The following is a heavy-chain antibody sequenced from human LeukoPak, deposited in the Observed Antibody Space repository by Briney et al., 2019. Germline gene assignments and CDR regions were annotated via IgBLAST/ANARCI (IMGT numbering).Heavy chain of an antibody. CDR3: ARDLWGSYSTGSYLDY. CDR1: GFPFTNYW. D-gene: IGHD6-19*01. CDR2: IKEDESVM. V-gene: IGHV3-7*01. J-gene: IGHJ4*02. Sequence: GGSLRLSCAVSGFPFTNYWMSWVRQAPGKGLEWVANIKEDESVMYYVDSLKGRFTISRDSAQNSLYLQMNSLRVEDTAVYFCARDLWGSYSTGSYLDYWGQGALVTVSS.